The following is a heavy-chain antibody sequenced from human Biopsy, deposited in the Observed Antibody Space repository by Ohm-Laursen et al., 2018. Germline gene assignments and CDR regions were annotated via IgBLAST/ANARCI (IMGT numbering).Heavy chain of an antibody. CDR2: ISDSGST. D-gene: IGHD2-8*02. Sequence: PSETLSLTCAVSGGSISSFYWTWIRQPPGKGPEWIGDISDSGSTNYKPSLKSRVIISVDTSKNQFSLNLSSVTAADTAVYYCARDRIAYCTATSCDNFGLDVWGQGTTVTVSS. V-gene: IGHV4-59*01. CDR3: ARDRIAYCTATSCDNFGLDV. J-gene: IGHJ6*02. CDR1: GGSISSFY.